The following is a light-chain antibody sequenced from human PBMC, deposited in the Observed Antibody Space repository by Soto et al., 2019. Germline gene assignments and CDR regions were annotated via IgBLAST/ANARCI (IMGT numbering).Light chain of an antibody. J-gene: IGKJ2*01. CDR1: KSVSSSY. CDR3: QQYGSSPQT. CDR2: GAS. Sequence: EIVLKQSPGTLSLSPGERATLSCRASKSVSSSYLAWYQQKPGQAPRLLIYGASSRATGIPDRFSGSGSGTDFTLTISRLEPEDFAVYYCQQYGSSPQTFGQGTKLEIK. V-gene: IGKV3-20*01.